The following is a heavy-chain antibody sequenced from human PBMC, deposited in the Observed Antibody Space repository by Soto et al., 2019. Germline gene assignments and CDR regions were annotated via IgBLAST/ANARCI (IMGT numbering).Heavy chain of an antibody. Sequence: SETLSLTCAVYGGSFSGYYWSWIRQPPGKGLEWIGEINHSGSTNYNPSLKSRVTISVDTSKNQFSLKLSPVTAADTAVYYCARGGYYGSGSYRDTAMFGYWGQGTLVTVSS. D-gene: IGHD3-10*01. CDR3: ARGGYYGSGSYRDTAMFGY. CDR1: GGSFSGYY. J-gene: IGHJ4*02. V-gene: IGHV4-34*01. CDR2: INHSGST.